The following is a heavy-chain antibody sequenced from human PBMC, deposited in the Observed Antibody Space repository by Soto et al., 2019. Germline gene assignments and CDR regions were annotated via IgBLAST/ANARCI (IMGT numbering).Heavy chain of an antibody. Sequence: QVQLQQWGAGLLKPSETLSLTCAVYGGSFSGYYWTWIRQPPGTGLEWIGEINHSGSTNYNLSLMSRVTISVDTSKNQFSLKLTSVTAADTAVYYCARDKITGLFDYWGQGTLVTVSS. CDR2: INHSGST. CDR3: ARDKITGLFDY. V-gene: IGHV4-34*01. D-gene: IGHD2-8*02. CDR1: GGSFSGYY. J-gene: IGHJ4*02.